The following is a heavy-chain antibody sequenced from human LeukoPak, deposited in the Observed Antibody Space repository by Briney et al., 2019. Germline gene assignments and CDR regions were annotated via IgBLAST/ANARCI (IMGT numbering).Heavy chain of an antibody. J-gene: IGHJ4*02. V-gene: IGHV3-23*01. D-gene: IGHD3-10*01. CDR1: GISLSNYA. CDR3: AKRGIVIRGILVIGYHQEAYHYDF. Sequence: GGSLRLSCVVSGISLSNYAMTWVRQAPGKELEWVSYISERGGSTTYADSVKGRFTISRDTSLNTLYLQMTSLRAEDTAVYFCAKRGIVIRGILVIGYHQEAYHYDFWGQGVPVTVSS. CDR2: ISERGGST.